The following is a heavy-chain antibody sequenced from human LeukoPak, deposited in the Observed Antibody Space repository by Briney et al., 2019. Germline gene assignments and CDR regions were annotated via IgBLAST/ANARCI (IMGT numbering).Heavy chain of an antibody. CDR2: IYYSGAT. CDR3: ARHGRRDGYDY. Sequence: SETLSLTCTVSGGSISSYYWSWIRQPPGKGLEWIGQIYYSGATNYNPSLKSRVTISVDTSKNQFSLKLSSVTAADTAVYYCARHGRRDGYDYWGQGTLVTVSS. D-gene: IGHD5-24*01. J-gene: IGHJ4*02. CDR1: GGSISSYY. V-gene: IGHV4-59*08.